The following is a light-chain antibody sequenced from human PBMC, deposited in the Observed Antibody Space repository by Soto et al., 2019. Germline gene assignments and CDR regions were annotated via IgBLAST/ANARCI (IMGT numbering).Light chain of an antibody. CDR1: QSISTW. V-gene: IGKV1-5*03. Sequence: DIQMTQSPSTLPASVGDRFTMAFRVNQSISTWLAWYQQKPGKAPNLLIYKASRLETGVPSRFSGSGSGTEFTLTISFLQPDDFATYYCQQYNSYSPLTFGGGTKVDIK. CDR3: QQYNSYSPLT. J-gene: IGKJ4*01. CDR2: KAS.